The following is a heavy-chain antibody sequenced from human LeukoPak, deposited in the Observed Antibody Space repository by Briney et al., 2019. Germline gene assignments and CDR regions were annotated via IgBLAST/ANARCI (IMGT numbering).Heavy chain of an antibody. Sequence: VASVTVSCKASGYTFTSYGISWVRQAPGQGLEWMGWISAYNGNTNYAQKLQGRVTMTTDTSTSTAYMELRSLRSDDTAVYYCARVKDSSGYYQPPGVDYWGQGTLVTVSS. CDR3: ARVKDSSGYYQPPGVDY. J-gene: IGHJ4*02. V-gene: IGHV1-18*01. CDR2: ISAYNGNT. D-gene: IGHD3-22*01. CDR1: GYTFTSYG.